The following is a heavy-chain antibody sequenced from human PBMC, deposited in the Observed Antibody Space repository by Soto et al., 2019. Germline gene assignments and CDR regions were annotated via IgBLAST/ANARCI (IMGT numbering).Heavy chain of an antibody. J-gene: IGHJ4*02. Sequence: SETLSLTCTVSGGSISNGGYYWSWIRQHPGKGLEWIGYIYYNGDTYYNLSLESRITISVDTSKNQFSLKLSSVTAADTAVYYCAGGGRTTVTFFDYWGQGTLVTVSS. CDR1: GGSISNGGYY. V-gene: IGHV4-31*03. CDR3: AGGGRTTVTFFDY. CDR2: IYYNGDT. D-gene: IGHD4-17*01.